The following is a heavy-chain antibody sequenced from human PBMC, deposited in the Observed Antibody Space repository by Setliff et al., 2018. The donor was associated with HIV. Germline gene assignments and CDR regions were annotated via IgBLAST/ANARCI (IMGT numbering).Heavy chain of an antibody. J-gene: IGHJ4*01. CDR2: IIPIFGTA. CDR3: ARGALLAVFDFDH. CDR1: GGIGTYA. V-gene: IGHV1-69*13. D-gene: IGHD1-26*01. Sequence: SVKVSCKASGGIGTYAISWVRQAPGQGLEWMGGIIPIFGTANYAQKFQGRVTITADESTSTAYMELSSLRSEDTAVYFCARGALLAVFDFDHWGRGTQVTVSS.